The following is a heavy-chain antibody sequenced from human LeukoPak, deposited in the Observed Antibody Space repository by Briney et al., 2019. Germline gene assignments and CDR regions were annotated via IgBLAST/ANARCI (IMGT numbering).Heavy chain of an antibody. CDR1: GFTFSSYG. V-gene: IGHV3-30*03. Sequence: GGSLRLSCAASGFTFSSYGMHWVRQAPGKGLEWVAVISYDGSNKYYADSVKGRFTISRGNSKNTLYLQMNSLRAEDTAVYYCARDYTAMVMSAPGYWGQGTLVTVSS. CDR2: ISYDGSNK. D-gene: IGHD5-18*01. J-gene: IGHJ4*02. CDR3: ARDYTAMVMSAPGY.